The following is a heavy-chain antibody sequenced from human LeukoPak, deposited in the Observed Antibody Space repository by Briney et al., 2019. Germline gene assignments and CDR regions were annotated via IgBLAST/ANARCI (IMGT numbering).Heavy chain of an antibody. CDR2: ISYDGSNK. CDR3: AKDVNYYGSGSYSP. V-gene: IGHV3-30*18. Sequence: GGSLRLSCAASGFTFSSYGMHWVRQAPGKGLEWVAVISYDGSNKYYADSVKGRFTISRDNSKNTLYLQMNSLRAEDTAVYYCAKDVNYYGSGSYSPWGQGTPVTVSS. CDR1: GFTFSSYG. J-gene: IGHJ5*02. D-gene: IGHD3-10*01.